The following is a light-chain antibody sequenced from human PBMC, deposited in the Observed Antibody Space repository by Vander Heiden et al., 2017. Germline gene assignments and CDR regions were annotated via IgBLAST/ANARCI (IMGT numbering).Light chain of an antibody. CDR1: QSASSSY. CDR3: QQYGSSPPW. J-gene: IGKJ1*01. CDR2: GAS. Sequence: EIVLRQSPGTQSLSPGERDTLSCRASQSASSSYLAWYQQKPGQAPRLLIYGASSRATGIPDRFSGSGSGTDFTLTISRLEPEDFAVYYCQQYGSSPPWFGQGTKVEIK. V-gene: IGKV3-20*01.